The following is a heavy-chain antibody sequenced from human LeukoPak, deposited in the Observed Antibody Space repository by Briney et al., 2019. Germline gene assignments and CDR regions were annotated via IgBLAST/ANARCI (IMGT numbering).Heavy chain of an antibody. Sequence: PGGSLRLSCAASGFTFSNAWMSWVRQAPGKGLEWVGRIKSKTDGGTTDYAAPVTGRFTISRDDSKNTLFLQMNSLKIEDTAVYYCTTMGDIAVAGTMVDYWGQGTLVTVSS. J-gene: IGHJ4*02. CDR1: GFTFSNAW. CDR2: IKSKTDGGTT. CDR3: TTMGDIAVAGTMVDY. V-gene: IGHV3-15*01. D-gene: IGHD6-19*01.